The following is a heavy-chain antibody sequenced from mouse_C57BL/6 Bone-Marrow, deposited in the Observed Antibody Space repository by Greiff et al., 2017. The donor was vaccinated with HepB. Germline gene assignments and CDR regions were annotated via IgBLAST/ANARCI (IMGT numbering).Heavy chain of an antibody. CDR3: NTPPIYYDDAYAMDY. D-gene: IGHD2-4*01. Sequence: VQLQQSGAELVRPGASVKLSCTASGFNFTDYYMHWVKQRPEQGLEWIGRIDPEDGDTEYAPKFQGKATMTADTSSNTAYLQLSSLTSEDTAVYYCNTPPIYYDDAYAMDYWGQGTSVTVSA. J-gene: IGHJ4*01. V-gene: IGHV14-1*01. CDR1: GFNFTDYY. CDR2: IDPEDGDT.